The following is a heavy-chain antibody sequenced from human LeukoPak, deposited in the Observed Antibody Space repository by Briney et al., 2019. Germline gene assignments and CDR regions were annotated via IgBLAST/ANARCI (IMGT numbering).Heavy chain of an antibody. J-gene: IGHJ3*02. V-gene: IGHV1-69*13. D-gene: IGHD3-3*01. CDR3: ARRVGSITIFGVVIHDAFDI. CDR1: GGTFSSYA. Sequence: SVKVSCKASGGTFSSYAISWVRQALGQGLEWMGGIIPIFGTANYAQKFQGRVTITADESTSTAYMELSSLRSEDTAVYYCARRVGSITIFGVVIHDAFDIWGQGTMVTVSS. CDR2: IIPIFGTA.